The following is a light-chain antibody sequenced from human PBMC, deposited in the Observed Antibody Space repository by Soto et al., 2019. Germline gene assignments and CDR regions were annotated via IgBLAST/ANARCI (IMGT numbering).Light chain of an antibody. CDR2: GAS. CDR1: QSVSSSY. J-gene: IGKJ3*01. V-gene: IGKV3-20*01. CDR3: HQYGSSPPFT. Sequence: IVLTQSPGTLSLTPGERATLSCRASQSVSSSYLAWYQQKPGQAPRLLIYGASSRATGIPDRFSGSGSGTDFTLTIRRLEPEDSAVYYCHQYGSSPPFTFGPGTRVDI.